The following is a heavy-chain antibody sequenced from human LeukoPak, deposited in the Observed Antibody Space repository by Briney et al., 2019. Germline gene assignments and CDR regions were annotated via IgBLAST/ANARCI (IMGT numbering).Heavy chain of an antibody. V-gene: IGHV3-64*01. Sequence: GGSLRLSCAASGFTFSSYAMHWVRQAPGKGLEYVSAISSNGGSTYYANSVKGRFTISRDNSKNTLYLQMRSLRAEDMAVYYCARGRYYDSSGYYHFDYWGKGTLVTVSS. CDR2: ISSNGGST. CDR1: GFTFSSYA. CDR3: ARGRYYDSSGYYHFDY. D-gene: IGHD3-22*01. J-gene: IGHJ4*02.